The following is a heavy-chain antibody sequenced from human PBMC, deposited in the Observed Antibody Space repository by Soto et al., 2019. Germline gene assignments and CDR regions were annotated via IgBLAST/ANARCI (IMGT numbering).Heavy chain of an antibody. J-gene: IGHJ4*02. Sequence: SETLSLTCTVSGGSISSYYWSWIRQPPGKGLEWIAYIYYTGSTNYNPSLKSRVTLSADTSKNQFSLKLSSVTAADTAMYYCARVDSSGSYFDSWGQGTLVSVSS. D-gene: IGHD3-22*01. CDR2: IYYTGST. V-gene: IGHV4-59*01. CDR1: GGSISSYY. CDR3: ARVDSSGSYFDS.